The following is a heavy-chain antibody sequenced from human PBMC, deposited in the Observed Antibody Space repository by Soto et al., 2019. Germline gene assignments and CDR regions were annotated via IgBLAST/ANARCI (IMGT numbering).Heavy chain of an antibody. J-gene: IGHJ4*02. CDR2: INPNSGGT. D-gene: IGHD4-17*01. V-gene: IGHV1-2*04. CDR1: GYTFTGYY. CDR3: ARGTPTVTTSFDY. Sequence: QVQLVQSGAEVKKPGASVKVSCKASGYTFTGYYMHWVRQAPGQGLEWMGWINPNSGGTNYAQKVQGWVTMTRETSISTAYMELSRLRSDDTAVYYCARGTPTVTTSFDYWGQGTLVTVSS.